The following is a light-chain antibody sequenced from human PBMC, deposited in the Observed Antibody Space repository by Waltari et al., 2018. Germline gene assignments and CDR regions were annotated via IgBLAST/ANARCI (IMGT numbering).Light chain of an antibody. CDR2: DAS. CDR3: QQVDSFPRT. Sequence: DIQMTQSPSSVSASVADRVTLTCRASQGISSRLAWYQQQSGKAPKLLIYDASSLHSGVPSRFSGSGSGTEFTLTISSLQPEDFATYYCQQVDSFPRTFGQGTKVEVK. J-gene: IGKJ1*01. CDR1: QGISSR. V-gene: IGKV1-12*01.